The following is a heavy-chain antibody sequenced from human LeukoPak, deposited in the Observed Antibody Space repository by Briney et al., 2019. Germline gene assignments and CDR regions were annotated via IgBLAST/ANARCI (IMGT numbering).Heavy chain of an antibody. CDR3: ARETVAGTVDY. CDR1: GFSLSTRGGG. Sequence: ESGPTLVNPTQTLTLTCTFSGFSLSTRGGGVGWIRQPPGKALEWPTLIYWDDDKRYSPSLKSRLTITKDTSKNQVVLTMTNMDPVDTATYYCARETVAGTVDYWGQGTLVTVSS. CDR2: IYWDDDK. J-gene: IGHJ4*02. D-gene: IGHD6-19*01. V-gene: IGHV2-5*02.